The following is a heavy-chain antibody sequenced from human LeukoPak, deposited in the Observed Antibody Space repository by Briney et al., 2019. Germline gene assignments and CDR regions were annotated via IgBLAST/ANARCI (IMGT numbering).Heavy chain of an antibody. CDR1: GFTFSSYS. D-gene: IGHD5-24*01. J-gene: IGHJ6*03. Sequence: GGSLRLSCAASGFTFSSYSMNWVRQAPGKGLEWVSSISSSSSYIYYADSVKGRFTISRDNAKNSLYLQMNSLRAEDTAVYYCARDHNFYYYYYYMDVWGKGTTVTVSS. CDR3: ARDHNFYYYYYYMDV. CDR2: ISSSSSYI. V-gene: IGHV3-21*01.